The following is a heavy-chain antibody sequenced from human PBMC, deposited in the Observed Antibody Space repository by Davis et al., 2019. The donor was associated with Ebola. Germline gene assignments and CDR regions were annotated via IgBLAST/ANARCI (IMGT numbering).Heavy chain of an antibody. D-gene: IGHD4-17*01. V-gene: IGHV3-30*18. CDR2: ISNDGNKE. Sequence: PGGSLRLSCAASGFTFSSLGMHWVRQAPGKGLEWVAVISNDGNKEYYADSVKGRFTISRDNSKNMLYLQMNSLRAEDTAVYYCVKERDGDYSFDSWGQGNLVVVSS. CDR1: GFTFSSLG. CDR3: VKERDGDYSFDS. J-gene: IGHJ4*02.